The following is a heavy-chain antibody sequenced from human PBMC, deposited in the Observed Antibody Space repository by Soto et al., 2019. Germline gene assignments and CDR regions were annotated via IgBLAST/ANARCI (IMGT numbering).Heavy chain of an antibody. V-gene: IGHV4-31*03. J-gene: IGHJ4*02. CDR1: GGSISSGGYY. Sequence: SETLSLTCTVSGGSISSGGYYWSWIRQHPGKGLEWIGYIYYSGSTYYNPSLKSRVTISVDTSKNQFSLKLSSVTAADTAVYYCARETRRITIFGVVAHFDYWGQGTLVTVSS. CDR2: IYYSGST. D-gene: IGHD3-3*01. CDR3: ARETRRITIFGVVAHFDY.